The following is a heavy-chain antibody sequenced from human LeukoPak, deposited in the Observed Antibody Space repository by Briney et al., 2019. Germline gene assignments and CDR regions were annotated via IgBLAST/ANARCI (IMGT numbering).Heavy chain of an antibody. J-gene: IGHJ5*02. CDR3: ARGFCSSASCYSP. Sequence: ASVKVSCKASGYTFTSYDINWVRQATGQGLEWMGWMNPNSGNTGYAQKFQGRVTMTRNTSISTAYMELSSLRSEDTAVYYCARGFCSSASCYSPWGQETLVTVSS. CDR2: MNPNSGNT. V-gene: IGHV1-8*01. CDR1: GYTFTSYD. D-gene: IGHD2-2*01.